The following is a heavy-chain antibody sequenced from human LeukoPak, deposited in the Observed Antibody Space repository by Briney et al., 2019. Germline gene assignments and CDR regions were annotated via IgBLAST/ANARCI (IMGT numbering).Heavy chain of an antibody. V-gene: IGHV1-2*02. J-gene: IGHJ4*02. CDR2: INPNSGGT. D-gene: IGHD5-24*01. Sequence: ASVKVSCKASGYTFTGYYMHWVRQAPGQGLEWMGWINPNSGGTNYAQKFQGRVTMTRDTSISTAYMELSRLRSDDTAVYYCARDAMATISSPKYYFDYWGQGTLVTVSS. CDR3: ARDAMATISSPKYYFDY. CDR1: GYTFTGYY.